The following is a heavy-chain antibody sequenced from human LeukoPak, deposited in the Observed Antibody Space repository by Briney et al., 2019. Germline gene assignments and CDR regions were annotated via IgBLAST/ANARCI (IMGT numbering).Heavy chain of an antibody. J-gene: IGHJ4*02. D-gene: IGHD3-3*01. CDR2: INPSGDST. CDR3: AGHGDFWSGLSPLDF. V-gene: IGHV1-46*01. CDR1: GYTFTSYY. Sequence: GASVKVSCKTSGYTFTSYYVHWVRQAPGQGLEWMGIINPSGDSTRYAQKFQARVTISVDTSKNQFSLKLSSVTAADTAVYYCAGHGDFWSGLSPLDFWGQGTLVTVSS.